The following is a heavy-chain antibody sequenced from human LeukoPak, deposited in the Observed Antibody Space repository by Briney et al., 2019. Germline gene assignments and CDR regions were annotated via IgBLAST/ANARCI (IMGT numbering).Heavy chain of an antibody. V-gene: IGHV5-51*01. J-gene: IGHJ4*02. CDR2: IYPGDSDT. CDR1: GYSFTSYW. D-gene: IGHD7-27*01. CDR3: ARRAVTPNWGLYFDY. Sequence: GESLKISCKGSGYSFTSYWIGWVRQMPGKGLEWMGIIYPGDSDTRYSPSFQGQVTISADKSISTAYLQWSSLKASDTAMYYCARRAVTPNWGLYFDYWGQGTLVTVSS.